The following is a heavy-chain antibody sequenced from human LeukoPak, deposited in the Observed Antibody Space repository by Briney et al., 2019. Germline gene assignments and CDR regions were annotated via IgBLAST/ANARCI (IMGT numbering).Heavy chain of an antibody. Sequence: GGSLRLSCAASGFTFSSYAMHWVRQAPGKGLEWVAVISYDGSNKYYADSVKGRFTISRDNSKNTLYLQMNSLRAEDTAVYYCARDGRGGGSHPGAFDIWGQGTMVTVSS. CDR1: GFTFSSYA. D-gene: IGHD1-26*01. V-gene: IGHV3-30-3*01. J-gene: IGHJ3*02. CDR3: ARDGRGGGSHPGAFDI. CDR2: ISYDGSNK.